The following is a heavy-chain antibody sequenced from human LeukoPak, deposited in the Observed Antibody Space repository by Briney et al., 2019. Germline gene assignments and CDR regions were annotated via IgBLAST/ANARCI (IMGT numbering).Heavy chain of an antibody. Sequence: ASVKVSCKASGYTFTGYYMHWVRQAPGQGLEWMGWINPNSGGTNYAQRFQGRVTMTRDTSISTAYMELSRLRSDDTAVYCCARDYLFSRGYPVLYFDYWGQGTLVTVSS. CDR1: GYTFTGYY. V-gene: IGHV1-2*02. CDR2: INPNSGGT. J-gene: IGHJ4*02. CDR3: ARDYLFSRGYPVLYFDY. D-gene: IGHD1-1*01.